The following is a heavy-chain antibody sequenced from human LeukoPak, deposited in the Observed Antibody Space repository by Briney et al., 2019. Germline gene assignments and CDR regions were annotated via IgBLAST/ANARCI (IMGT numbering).Heavy chain of an antibody. D-gene: IGHD2-2*01. CDR1: GFTFSSYR. Sequence: GGSLRLSCAASGFTFSSYRMSWVRQAPGKGLEWVANIKQDGSEKYYVDSVKGRFTISRDNAKNSLYLQMNSLRAEDTAVYYCAREGVYCSSTSCYGILDYFDYWGQGTLVTVSS. CDR2: IKQDGSEK. CDR3: AREGVYCSSTSCYGILDYFDY. J-gene: IGHJ4*02. V-gene: IGHV3-7*03.